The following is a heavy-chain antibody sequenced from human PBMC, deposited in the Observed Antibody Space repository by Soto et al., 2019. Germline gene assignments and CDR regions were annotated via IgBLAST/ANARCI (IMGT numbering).Heavy chain of an antibody. J-gene: IGHJ4*02. V-gene: IGHV3-7*01. CDR3: ARDWSATSSGRGFDH. D-gene: IGHD3-3*01. Sequence: EVQLVESGGGLVQPGESLRLTCAASGFSFSSYRFSCVRQAPGNGLEWVAYITQDGTGKYYVDSAKGRFTISRDTATDSLVLHMNSLRAEDTALYYCARDWSATSSGRGFDHWGQGALVTVSS. CDR2: ITQDGTGK. CDR1: GFSFSSYR.